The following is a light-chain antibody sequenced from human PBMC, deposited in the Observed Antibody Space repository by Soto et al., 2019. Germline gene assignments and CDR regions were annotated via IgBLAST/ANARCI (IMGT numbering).Light chain of an antibody. CDR2: DVS. CDR1: SRDFGAYNY. V-gene: IGLV2-14*03. Sequence: QSVLTQPASVSRSPGQSITISCTGTSRDFGAYNYVSWYQQHPGKAPKLVIYDVSNRPSGVSNRFSGSKSGNTASLTISGLQAEDEADYHCSSYGGSSAPVIFGGGTKVTVL. CDR3: SSYGGSSAPVI. J-gene: IGLJ2*01.